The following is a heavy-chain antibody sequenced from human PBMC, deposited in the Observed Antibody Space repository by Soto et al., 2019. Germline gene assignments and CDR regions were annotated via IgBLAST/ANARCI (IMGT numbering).Heavy chain of an antibody. CDR3: AREVVGPTTNWFDP. V-gene: IGHV3-21*06. D-gene: IGHD1-26*01. CDR2: ISSVSSYI. J-gene: IGHJ5*02. Sequence: EVQLVESGGGLVKPGGSLRLSCAASGFMFGSHTMTWVRQAPGKGLEWVASISSVSSYIYYADSVKGRFTISRDNAKDSLYLQMDSLRAEDTAVYFCAREVVGPTTNWFDPWGQGTLVTVS. CDR1: GFMFGSHT.